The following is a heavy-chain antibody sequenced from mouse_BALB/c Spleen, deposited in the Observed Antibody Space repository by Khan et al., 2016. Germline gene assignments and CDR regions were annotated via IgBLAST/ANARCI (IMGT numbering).Heavy chain of an antibody. CDR1: GYTFTNYG. CDR2: INTYSGES. D-gene: IGHD1-1*01. Sequence: QSQLVQSGPELKKPGKTVKISCKASGYTFTNYGMNWVKQAPGKGLKWMGWINTYSGESTYADDFKGRFAFSLETSAHTAYLQINNLKHEDTATYFCARYRYYYGSSRYFDVWGAGTTVTVSS. CDR3: ARYRYYYGSSRYFDV. V-gene: IGHV9-3-1*01. J-gene: IGHJ1*01.